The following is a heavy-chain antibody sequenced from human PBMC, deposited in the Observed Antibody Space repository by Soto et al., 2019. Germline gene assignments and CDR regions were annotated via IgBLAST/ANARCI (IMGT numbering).Heavy chain of an antibody. CDR3: ASHTYLDAYAPFDY. Sequence: QVQLQESGPGLVKPSETLSLTCTVSGGSVSSYYWSWIRQPPGKGLEWIGYIYYSGSTNYNPSLKSRVTISVDTSKNQFSLKLTSVTAADKAVYYCASHTYLDAYAPFDYWGQGTLVAVSS. V-gene: IGHV4-59*08. D-gene: IGHD3-3*02. CDR2: IYYSGST. CDR1: GGSVSSYY. J-gene: IGHJ4*02.